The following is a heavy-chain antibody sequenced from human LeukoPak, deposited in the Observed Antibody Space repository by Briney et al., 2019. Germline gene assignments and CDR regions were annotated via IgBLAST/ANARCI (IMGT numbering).Heavy chain of an antibody. CDR1: GNYW. Sequence: GGSLRLSCAASGNYWIHWVRQAPGKGLVWVSHINSDGSWTGYADSVKGRFTISKDNAKNMVYLHMNSLRVDDTAVYYCVSFYETYWGRGTLVTVSS. CDR2: INSDGSWT. CDR3: VSFYETY. J-gene: IGHJ4*02. D-gene: IGHD2-2*01. V-gene: IGHV3-74*01.